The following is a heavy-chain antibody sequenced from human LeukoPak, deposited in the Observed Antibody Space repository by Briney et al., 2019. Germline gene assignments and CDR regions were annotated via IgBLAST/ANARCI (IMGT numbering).Heavy chain of an antibody. CDR1: GFTFSDYY. CDR2: ISSSSSYT. D-gene: IGHD2/OR15-2a*01. V-gene: IGHV3-11*06. CDR3: ARDNTKPFDY. Sequence: PGGSLRLSCAASGFTFSDYYMSWIRQAPGKGLEWVSYISSSSSYTNYADSVKGRFTISRDNSKNTLYLQMNSLRAEDTAVYYCARDNTKPFDYWGQGTLVTVSS. J-gene: IGHJ4*02.